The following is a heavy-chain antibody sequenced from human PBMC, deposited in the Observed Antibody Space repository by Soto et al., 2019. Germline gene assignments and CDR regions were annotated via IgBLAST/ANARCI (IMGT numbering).Heavy chain of an antibody. CDR1: GGSISSYY. V-gene: IGHV4-59*01. CDR3: TTDVNPYRIAVAGKGHYFDY. Sequence: PSETLSLTCTVSGGSISSYYWSWIRQPPGKGLEWIGYIYYSGSTNYNPSLKSRVTISVDTSKNQFSLKLSSVTAADTAVYYCTTDVNPYRIAVAGKGHYFDYWGQGTLVTVSS. D-gene: IGHD6-19*01. J-gene: IGHJ4*02. CDR2: IYYSGST.